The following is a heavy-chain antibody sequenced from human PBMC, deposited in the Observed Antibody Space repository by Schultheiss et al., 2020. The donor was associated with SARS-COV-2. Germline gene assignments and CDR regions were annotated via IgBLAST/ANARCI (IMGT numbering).Heavy chain of an antibody. Sequence: GESLKISCAASGFTFSDYYMSWIRQAPGKGLEWVSYISSSSSYIYYADSVKGRFTISRDNAKNSLYLQMNSLRAEDTAVYYCARVSRHGYSSSWPHFDYWGQGTRVTVSS. CDR1: GFTFSDYY. J-gene: IGHJ4*02. V-gene: IGHV3-11*06. D-gene: IGHD6-13*01. CDR3: ARVSRHGYSSSWPHFDY. CDR2: ISSSSSYI.